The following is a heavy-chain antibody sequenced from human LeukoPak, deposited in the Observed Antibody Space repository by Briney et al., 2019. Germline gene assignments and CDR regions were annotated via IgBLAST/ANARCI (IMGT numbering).Heavy chain of an antibody. D-gene: IGHD3-10*01. CDR3: TLIQGWGSGSYYRDF. J-gene: IGHJ4*02. V-gene: IGHV3-15*01. CDR2: VKSKSAGETT. Sequence: GGSLRLSCAASGLSISNDSMSWVRQAPGKGLEWVARVKSKSAGETTDYAAPVKGRFTIARDDSKNTLYLQMNSLKTEDTAVYYCTLIQGWGSGSYYRDFWGQGTLVTVSS. CDR1: GLSISNDS.